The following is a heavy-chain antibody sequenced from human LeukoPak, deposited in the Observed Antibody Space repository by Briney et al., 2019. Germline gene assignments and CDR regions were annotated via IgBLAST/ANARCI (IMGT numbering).Heavy chain of an antibody. CDR3: AKKGDSGWVFDY. CDR1: GFTFSSYA. V-gene: IGHV3-23*01. J-gene: IGHJ4*02. Sequence: GESLRLSCAASGFTFSSYAMSWVRQAPGKGLEWVSGISGSGGSTHYADSVKGQFTISRDNSKNTLWLQMNSLRAEDTALYYCAKKGDSGWVFDYWGQGTLVTVSS. D-gene: IGHD6-19*01. CDR2: ISGSGGST.